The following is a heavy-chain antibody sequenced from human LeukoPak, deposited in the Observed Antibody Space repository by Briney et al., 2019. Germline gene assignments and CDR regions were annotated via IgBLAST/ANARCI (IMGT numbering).Heavy chain of an antibody. CDR2: INHSGST. V-gene: IGHV4-34*01. J-gene: IGHJ3*02. CDR1: GGSFSGYY. CDR3: ARDYSSSWYLGAFDI. D-gene: IGHD6-13*01. Sequence: SETLSLTCAVYGGSFSGYYWSWIRQPPGKGLEWIGEINHSGSTNYNPSLKSRVTISVDTSKNQFSLKLSSVTAADTAVYYCARDYSSSWYLGAFDIWGQGTMVTVSS.